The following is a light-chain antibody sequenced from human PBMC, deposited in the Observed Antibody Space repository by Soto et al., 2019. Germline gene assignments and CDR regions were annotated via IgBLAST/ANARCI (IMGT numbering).Light chain of an antibody. CDR2: GAS. CDR3: QQYGNSPRYT. CDR1: QSVSSSC. V-gene: IGKV3-20*01. J-gene: IGKJ2*01. Sequence: EIVLTQSPGTLSLSPGERATLSCRASQSVSSSCLAWYQQKPGQAPRLLLYGASSRATGIPDRFSGSGSGTDFTLTISRLEPEDFAVYYCQQYGNSPRYTFGQETKLEIQ.